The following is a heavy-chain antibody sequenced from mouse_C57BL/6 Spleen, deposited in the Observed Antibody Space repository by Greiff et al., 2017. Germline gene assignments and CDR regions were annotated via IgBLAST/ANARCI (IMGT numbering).Heavy chain of an antibody. CDR1: GFNIKDDY. J-gene: IGHJ4*01. V-gene: IGHV14-4*01. CDR3: TYWKYYGSSYGAMDY. Sequence: VHVKQSGAELVRPGASVKLSCTASGFNIKDDYMHWVKQRPEQGLEGIGWIDPENGDTEYASKCQGKSTITADTSSNTAYLQLSSLTSEDSAVYYCTYWKYYGSSYGAMDYWGQGTSVTVSS. D-gene: IGHD1-1*01. CDR2: IDPENGDT.